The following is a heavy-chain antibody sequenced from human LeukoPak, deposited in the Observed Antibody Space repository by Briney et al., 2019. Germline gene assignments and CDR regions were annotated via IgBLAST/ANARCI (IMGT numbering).Heavy chain of an antibody. D-gene: IGHD5-12*01. Sequence: ASVKVSCKASGYTFVGYYLHWVRQAPGQGLEWMAWIDSYTGNTHYAQKFQGRITVTRYTSISTTYMELSGLTSDDTALYYCAREYSASEHWGQGTLVTVSS. CDR2: IDSYTGNT. CDR1: GYTFVGYY. J-gene: IGHJ1*01. CDR3: AREYSASEH. V-gene: IGHV1-2*02.